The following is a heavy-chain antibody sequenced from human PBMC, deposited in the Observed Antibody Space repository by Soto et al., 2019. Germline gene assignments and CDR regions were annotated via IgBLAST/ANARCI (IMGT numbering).Heavy chain of an antibody. Sequence: SETLSLTCTVSGGSISSGAFSWSWIRQPPGRGLEWIGYIYHSGSTYYIPSLRSRVAISMDRAKNQCSLHLSSVPAEAPAVSFCARVRYSENWHGLIDFWGLGTLVTVSS. J-gene: IGHJ4*02. CDR2: IYHSGST. CDR1: GGSISSGAFS. CDR3: ARVRYSENWHGLIDF. D-gene: IGHD4-4*01. V-gene: IGHV4-30-2*01.